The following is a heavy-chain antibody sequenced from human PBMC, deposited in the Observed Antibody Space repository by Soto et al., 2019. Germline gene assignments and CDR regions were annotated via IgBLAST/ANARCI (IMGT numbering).Heavy chain of an antibody. J-gene: IGHJ4*02. D-gene: IGHD3-10*01. Sequence: QVQLVQSGAEVKKPGSSVKVSCKASGGTFSSYTISWVRQAPGQGLEWMGRIIPILGIANYAQKFQGRVTIPADKSTSTAYMELSSLRSEDTAVDYCAIPPEVYYGSGEDYWGQGTLVTVSS. CDR1: GGTFSSYT. CDR2: IIPILGIA. CDR3: AIPPEVYYGSGEDY. V-gene: IGHV1-69*02.